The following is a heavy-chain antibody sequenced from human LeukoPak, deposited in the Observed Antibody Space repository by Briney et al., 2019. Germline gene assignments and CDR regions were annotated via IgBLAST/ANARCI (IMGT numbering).Heavy chain of an antibody. CDR3: ARDLEYQLLRGGYYFDY. CDR2: IYYSGST. V-gene: IGHV4-39*07. D-gene: IGHD2-2*01. J-gene: IGHJ4*02. CDR1: GGSISSGSYY. Sequence: PSETLSLTCTVSGGSISSGSYYWGWIRQPPGKGLEWFGSIYYSGSTYYNPSLKSRVTISVDTSKNQISLKLSSVTAADTAVYYCARDLEYQLLRGGYYFDYWGQGTLVTVSS.